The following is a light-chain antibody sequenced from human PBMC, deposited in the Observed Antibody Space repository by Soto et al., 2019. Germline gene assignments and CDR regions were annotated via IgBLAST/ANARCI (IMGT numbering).Light chain of an antibody. CDR3: SSYTSSSTQV. J-gene: IGLJ1*01. V-gene: IGLV2-14*01. CDR1: SSDVGGYNY. Sequence: LTQPASVSVSPGQSITISCTGTSSDVGGYNYVSWYQQHPGKAPKLMIYDVSNRPSGVSNRFSGSKSGNTASLTISGLQAEDEADYYCSSYTSSSTQVFGTGTKVTVL. CDR2: DVS.